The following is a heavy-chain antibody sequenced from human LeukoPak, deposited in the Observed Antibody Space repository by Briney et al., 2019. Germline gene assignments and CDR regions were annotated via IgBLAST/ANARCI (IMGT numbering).Heavy chain of an antibody. CDR3: ARDFGRTSDWQPRLYYGMDV. CDR1: GFTFSSYA. J-gene: IGHJ6*02. CDR2: ISGSGATA. V-gene: IGHV3-23*01. Sequence: GGSLRLSRAASGFTFSSYAMNWVRQAPGKGLEWVSAISGSGATAYYADSVKGRFTISRDNAKNSLSLQMNSLRAEDTAVYYCARDFGRTSDWQPRLYYGMDVWGQGTTVTVSS. D-gene: IGHD2-2*01.